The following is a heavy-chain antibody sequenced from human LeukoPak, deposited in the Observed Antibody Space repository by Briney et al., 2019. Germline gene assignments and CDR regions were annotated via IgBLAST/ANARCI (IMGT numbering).Heavy chain of an antibody. V-gene: IGHV4-39*07. CDR3: ARVGVDYSGNIIKYYFDY. J-gene: IGHJ4*02. Sequence: PSETLSLTCTVSGGSISSSSYYWGWIRQPPGKGLEWIGSIYYSGSTYYNPSLKSRVTISVDTSKNQFSLKLSPVIAADTAVYYCARVGVDYSGNIIKYYFDYWGQGTLVTVSS. CDR1: GGSISSSSYY. D-gene: IGHD4-23*01. CDR2: IYYSGST.